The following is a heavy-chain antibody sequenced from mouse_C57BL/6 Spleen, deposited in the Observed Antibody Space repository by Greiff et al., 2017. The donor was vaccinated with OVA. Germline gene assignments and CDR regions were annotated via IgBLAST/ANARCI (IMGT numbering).Heavy chain of an antibody. CDR3: ARRLYGSSYDWYFDV. D-gene: IGHD1-1*01. CDR1: GYTFTDYN. V-gene: IGHV1-18*01. CDR2: INPNNGGT. Sequence: VQLQQSGPELVKPGASVKIPCKASGYTFTDYNMDWVKQSHGKSLEWIGDINPNNGGTIYNQKFKGKATLTVDKSSSTAYMELRSLTSEDTAVYYCARRLYGSSYDWYFDVWGTGTTVTVSS. J-gene: IGHJ1*03.